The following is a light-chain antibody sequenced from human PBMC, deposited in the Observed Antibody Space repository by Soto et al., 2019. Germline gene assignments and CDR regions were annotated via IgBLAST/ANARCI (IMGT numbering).Light chain of an antibody. CDR2: WAS. CDR1: QSVLYSSNNKNY. J-gene: IGKJ4*01. Sequence: IVMTQSPDSLAVSLGERATINCKSSQSVLYSSNNKNYLAWYQQKPGQHPKLLIYWASTRESGVPDRFSGSGSGTDFTLTISSLQAEDVAVYYCQQYYSTPLTFGGGTKVEIK. V-gene: IGKV4-1*01. CDR3: QQYYSTPLT.